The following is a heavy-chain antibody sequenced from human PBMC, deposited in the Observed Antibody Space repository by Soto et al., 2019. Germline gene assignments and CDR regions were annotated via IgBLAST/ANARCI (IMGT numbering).Heavy chain of an antibody. CDR2: IYHGEST. Sequence: TSETQSLTCAVSGGSIRSGGYSWSWIRQPPGKGLEWIGYIYHGESTYYNPSLKSRVTISVDRSKNQFSLKLSSVTAADTAVYYCARAEGGIFDYWGQGTLVTVSS. J-gene: IGHJ4*02. V-gene: IGHV4-30-2*01. CDR3: ARAEGGIFDY. CDR1: GGSIRSGGYS.